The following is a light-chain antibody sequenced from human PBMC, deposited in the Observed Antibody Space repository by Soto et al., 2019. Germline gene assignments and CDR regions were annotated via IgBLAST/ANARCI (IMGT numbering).Light chain of an antibody. Sequence: QSALTQPASVSGSPGQSITISCTGTSSDVGGYNYVSWYQQHPGKAPKLMIYEVSNRASGVSNRFSGSKSGNTASLTISGLQADDEADYYCSSYTSSSVVFGGGTKVTVL. CDR2: EVS. CDR3: SSYTSSSVV. J-gene: IGLJ2*01. CDR1: SSDVGGYNY. V-gene: IGLV2-14*01.